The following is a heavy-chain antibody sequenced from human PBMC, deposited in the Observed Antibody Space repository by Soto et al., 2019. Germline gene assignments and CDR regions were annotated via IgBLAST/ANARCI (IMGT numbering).Heavy chain of an antibody. J-gene: IGHJ4*02. CDR3: ARGSCSGGSCYFDY. D-gene: IGHD2-15*01. CDR2: INTNSGGT. Sequence: ASVKVSCKASGYTFTGYYMHWVRQAPGQGLEWMGWINTNSGGTNYAQKIQGWVTMTRDTSISTAYMELSRLRSDDTAVYYCARGSCSGGSCYFDYWGQGTLVTVSS. CDR1: GYTFTGYY. V-gene: IGHV1-2*04.